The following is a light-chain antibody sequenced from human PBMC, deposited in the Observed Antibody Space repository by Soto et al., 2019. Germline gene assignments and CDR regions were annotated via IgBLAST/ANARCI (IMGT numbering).Light chain of an antibody. CDR1: QTVSSVH. J-gene: IGKJ3*01. CDR2: GAS. Sequence: ILLTQSPGTLSFSPGERASLSCRASQTVSSVHLAWYQHKPGQAPRLLIYGASRRATGVPDRFSGSGSGTDFTLTISRLEPEDFAVYYCQQYGSSPQTFGPGTKVDI. V-gene: IGKV3-20*01. CDR3: QQYGSSPQT.